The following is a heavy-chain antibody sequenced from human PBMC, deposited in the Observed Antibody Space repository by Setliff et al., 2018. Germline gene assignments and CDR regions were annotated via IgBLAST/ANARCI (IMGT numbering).Heavy chain of an antibody. CDR2: IIHSGST. CDR3: ARYDSSGYSENYYFDY. V-gene: IGHV4-34*12. CDR1: GGSFSGYY. Sequence: PSETLSLTCAVYGGSFSGYYWSWIRQPPGKRLEWIGEIIHSGSTNYNPSLKSRVTISMDTSKNQFSLKVSSVTAADTAVYYCARYDSSGYSENYYFDYWGPGTLVTVSS. J-gene: IGHJ4*02. D-gene: IGHD3-22*01.